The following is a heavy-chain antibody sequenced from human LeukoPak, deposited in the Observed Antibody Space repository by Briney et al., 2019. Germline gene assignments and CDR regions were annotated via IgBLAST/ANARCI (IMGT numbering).Heavy chain of an antibody. CDR2: YASGTT. Sequence: SETLTLTCSVSGASLTIYYWNWIRQPAGKGLEWIGRYASGTTTHNPSLKSQFTMSIDTSKNQVSLKLTSVTAADTAVYYCATGDHSFDNWGQGTLVTVTP. D-gene: IGHD7-27*01. CDR3: ATGDHSFDN. J-gene: IGHJ4*02. CDR1: GASLTIYY. V-gene: IGHV4-4*07.